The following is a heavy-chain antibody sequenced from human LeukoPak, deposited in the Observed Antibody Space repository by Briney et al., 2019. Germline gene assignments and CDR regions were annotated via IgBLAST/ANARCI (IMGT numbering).Heavy chain of an antibody. CDR1: GFTFTNAW. Sequence: GGSLRLSCVDSGFTFTNAWMSWVRQAPGKGLEWIGRIKSKTDGETTNYAEPVRGRFTISRDDSKSAVYLQMNSLEIEDTAVYYCTTDLGTYYHGSQRLIPIDYWGQGTLVTVSS. V-gene: IGHV3-15*01. D-gene: IGHD3-10*01. CDR2: IKSKTDGETT. J-gene: IGHJ4*02. CDR3: TTDLGTYYHGSQRLIPIDY.